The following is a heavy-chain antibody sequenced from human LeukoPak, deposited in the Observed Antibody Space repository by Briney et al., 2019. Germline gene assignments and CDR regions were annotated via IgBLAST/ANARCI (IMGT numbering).Heavy chain of an antibody. D-gene: IGHD2/OR15-2a*01. CDR3: ARTIVPRTYFDY. V-gene: IGHV4-30-4*07. Sequence: PSQTLSLTCAVSGGSIRSSGYSWSWIRQPAGKGLEWIGYIFSSGSTYYNPSLKSQITISIDTSKNQFSLNLSSVTAADTAVYYCARTIVPRTYFDYWGQGTPVTVSS. J-gene: IGHJ4*02. CDR1: GGSIRSSGYS. CDR2: IFSSGST.